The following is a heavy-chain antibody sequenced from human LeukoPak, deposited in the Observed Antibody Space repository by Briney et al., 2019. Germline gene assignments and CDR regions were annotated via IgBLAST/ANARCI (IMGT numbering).Heavy chain of an antibody. J-gene: IGHJ6*03. CDR2: IIPIFGTA. CDR1: GGTFSSYA. Sequence: EASVKVSCKASGGTFSSYAISWVRQAPGQGLEWMGGIIPIFGTANYAQKFQGRVTITADESTSTAYMELSSLRSEDTAVYYCARGGAYSGYDYYYYYYMDVWGKGTTVTVSS. D-gene: IGHD5-12*01. CDR3: ARGGAYSGYDYYYYYYMDV. V-gene: IGHV1-69*13.